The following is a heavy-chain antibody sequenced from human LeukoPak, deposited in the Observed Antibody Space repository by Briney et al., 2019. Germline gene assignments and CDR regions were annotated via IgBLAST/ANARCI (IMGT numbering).Heavy chain of an antibody. J-gene: IGHJ5*02. Sequence: SVKVSCKASGGAFSTYAISWVRQAPGQGLEWMGGIIPNFETTNYAQKFQGRVTITADKSTSTAYMELSSLRSEDTAVYYCARGDDTIMVMHHWGQGTLVTVSS. CDR1: GGAFSTYA. CDR2: IIPNFETT. D-gene: IGHD5-18*01. V-gene: IGHV1-69*06. CDR3: ARGDDTIMVMHH.